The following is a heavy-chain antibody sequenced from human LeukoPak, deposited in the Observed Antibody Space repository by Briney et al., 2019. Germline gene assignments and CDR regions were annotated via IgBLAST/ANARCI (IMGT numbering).Heavy chain of an antibody. D-gene: IGHD6-19*01. Sequence: PGGSLRLSCAVSGFTFSDYAMSWVRQAPGKGLEWVSSISSSSGYIYYADSVRARFTISRVNAKNSLYLQMNSLRAEDTAVYYCARSGYSSGVYYFDYWGQGTLVTVSS. CDR1: GFTFSDYA. V-gene: IGHV3-21*01. CDR2: ISSSSGYI. CDR3: ARSGYSSGVYYFDY. J-gene: IGHJ4*02.